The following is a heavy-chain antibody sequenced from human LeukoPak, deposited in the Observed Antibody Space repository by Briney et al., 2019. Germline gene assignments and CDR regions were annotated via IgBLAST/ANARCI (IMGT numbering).Heavy chain of an antibody. CDR1: GFTVSSNY. J-gene: IGHJ6*03. Sequence: GGSLRLSCAASGFTVSSNYMSWVRQAPGKGLEWVSAISGSGGSTYYADSVKGRFTISRDNSKNTLYLQMNSLRAEDTAVYYCAKDIVRGSDYYYYYMDVWGKGTTVTISS. CDR2: ISGSGGST. V-gene: IGHV3-23*01. D-gene: IGHD2/OR15-2a*01. CDR3: AKDIVRGSDYYYYYMDV.